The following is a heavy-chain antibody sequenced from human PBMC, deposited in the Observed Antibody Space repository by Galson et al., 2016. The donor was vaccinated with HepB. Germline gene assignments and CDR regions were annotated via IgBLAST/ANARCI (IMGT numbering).Heavy chain of an antibody. CDR1: TYTLAEVS. D-gene: IGHD1-26*01. CDR2: FDPEDGET. V-gene: IGHV1-24*01. Sequence: SVKVSCKVSTYTLAEVSMHWVRQAPGKGLEWMGTFDPEDGETLYAQGFQGRVTMTEDTSADTAYMELSSLNSDDTAVYYCATGSLNVSGSFYYFADWGQGTLVTVSS. J-gene: IGHJ4*02. CDR3: ATGSLNVSGSFYYFAD.